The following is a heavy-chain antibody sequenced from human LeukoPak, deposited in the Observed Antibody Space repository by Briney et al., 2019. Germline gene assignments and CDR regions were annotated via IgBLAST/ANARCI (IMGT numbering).Heavy chain of an antibody. D-gene: IGHD1-26*01. Sequence: GASVKVSCKASGYTFTSYGISWVRQAPGQGLEWMGWISADNGNTNYAQKLQGRVTMTTDTFTSTAYMELRSLTSDDTAVYYCARSGNQYTGTYESLSKYWGQGTLVTVSS. CDR3: ARSGNQYTGTYESLSKY. J-gene: IGHJ4*02. CDR2: ISADNGNT. CDR1: GYTFTSYG. V-gene: IGHV1-18*01.